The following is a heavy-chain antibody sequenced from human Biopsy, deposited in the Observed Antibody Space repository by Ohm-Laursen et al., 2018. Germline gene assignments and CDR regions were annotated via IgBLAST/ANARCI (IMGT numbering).Heavy chain of an antibody. CDR1: GGSFTGYY. V-gene: IGHV4-34*01. CDR3: ARESDSSGYYYRDY. J-gene: IGHJ4*02. D-gene: IGHD3-22*01. CDR2: INHSGST. Sequence: PGTLSLTCAVYGGSFTGYYWSWIRQPPGKELEWIGEINHSGSTNYNPSLKSRVTISLDTSKNQLSLKLSSVTAADTAVYYCARESDSSGYYYRDYWGQGTLVTVSS.